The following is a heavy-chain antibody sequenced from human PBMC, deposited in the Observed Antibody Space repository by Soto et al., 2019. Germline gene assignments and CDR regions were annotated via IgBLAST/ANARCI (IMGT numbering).Heavy chain of an antibody. Sequence: SETLSLTCTVSGGSIYRSCYYWGWIRQPPGRGLEWIGNIDYNGVTYSNPSLKSRVTISRDTSKNQFSLKLTSVTAADTALYYCGKVLVGATGHTDSDSWGPGTLVTVSS. CDR2: IDYNGVT. CDR3: GKVLVGATGHTDSDS. V-gene: IGHV4-39*01. J-gene: IGHJ4*02. D-gene: IGHD2-15*01. CDR1: GGSIYRSCYY.